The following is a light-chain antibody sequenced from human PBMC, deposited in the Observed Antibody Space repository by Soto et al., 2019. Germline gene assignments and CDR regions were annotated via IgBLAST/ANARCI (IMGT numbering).Light chain of an antibody. Sequence: QSVLTQPPSVSAAPGQTVTISCSGSSSDIGNNYVSWYQHLPGTAPKLLIYDNNNRPSGIPDRFSGSKSGTSATLGITGLQTGDEADYYCGSWDSSLSAGGVVFGGGTKLTVL. J-gene: IGLJ3*02. V-gene: IGLV1-51*01. CDR2: DNN. CDR1: SSDIGNNY. CDR3: GSWDSSLSAGGVV.